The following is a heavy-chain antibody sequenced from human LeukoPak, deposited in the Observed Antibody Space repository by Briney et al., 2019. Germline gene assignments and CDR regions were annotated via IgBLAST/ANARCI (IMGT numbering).Heavy chain of an antibody. CDR1: GGSISSSSYY. J-gene: IGHJ4*02. CDR3: ATIPRYFGWLLLY. D-gene: IGHD3-9*01. Sequence: SETLSLTCTVSGGSISSSSYYWGWIRQPPGKGLEWIGSIYYSGSTYYNPSLKSRVTISVDTSKNQFSLKLSSVTAADTAVYYCATIPRYFGWLLLYWGQGTLVTVSS. CDR2: IYYSGST. V-gene: IGHV4-39*01.